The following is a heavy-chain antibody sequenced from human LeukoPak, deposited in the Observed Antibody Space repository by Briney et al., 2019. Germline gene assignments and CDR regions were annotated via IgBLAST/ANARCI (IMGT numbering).Heavy chain of an antibody. Sequence: GGSLRLFCAASGFTFSNYWMSWVRQAPGKGLEWVAKIKEDGSDKYYVDSLKGRFTISRDNAKNSLYLEMNSLRAEDTAVYYCARDFAFRLDYWGQGTLLTVSS. J-gene: IGHJ4*02. D-gene: IGHD3-10*01. CDR2: IKEDGSDK. CDR3: ARDFAFRLDY. CDR1: GFTFSNYW. V-gene: IGHV3-7*04.